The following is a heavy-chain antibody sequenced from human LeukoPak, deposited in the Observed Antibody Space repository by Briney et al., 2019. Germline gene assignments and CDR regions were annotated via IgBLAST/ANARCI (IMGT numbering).Heavy chain of an antibody. CDR3: ARGFGDC. V-gene: IGHV3-7*04. D-gene: IGHD3-10*01. J-gene: IGHJ4*02. Sequence: GGSLRLSCAASGFTFSRSWMIWVRQAPGKGLEWVANIKEDGSQKFYVDSVKGRFTISRDNARNSLYLQMSSLGAEDTAVYYCARGFGDCRGQGTLVTVSS. CDR2: IKEDGSQK. CDR1: GFTFSRSW.